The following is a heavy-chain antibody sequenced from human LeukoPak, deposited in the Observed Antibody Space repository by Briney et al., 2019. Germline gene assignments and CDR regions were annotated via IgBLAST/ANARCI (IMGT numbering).Heavy chain of an antibody. J-gene: IGHJ4*02. CDR1: GFTVSSNC. V-gene: IGHV3-66*01. CDR2: LYSGGST. Sequence: GRSLRLSCAASGFTVSSNCMSWVRQAPGMGLEWVSVLYSGGSTHYSDSVKGRFTISRDNSKNTLFLQMNSLRAEDTAVYYCAGCGSGSFIPSFDYWGQGTLVTVSS. CDR3: AGCGSGSFIPSFDY. D-gene: IGHD3-10*01.